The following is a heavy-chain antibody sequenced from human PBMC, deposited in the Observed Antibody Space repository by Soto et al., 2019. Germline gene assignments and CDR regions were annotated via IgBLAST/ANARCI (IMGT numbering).Heavy chain of an antibody. CDR3: GRGSVLYWFYP. V-gene: IGHV1-3*01. Sequence: QVQLVQSGAEVKKPGASVKVSCKASGYTFTNYAMHWVRQAPGQRLEWMGWINAGNGNTKYSQKFQGRVTITSDTSASTAYMELGILRSEFKAVYYFGRGSVLYWFYPLGQGTLVTVSS. D-gene: IGHD3-10*01. CDR2: INAGNGNT. J-gene: IGHJ5*02. CDR1: GYTFTNYA.